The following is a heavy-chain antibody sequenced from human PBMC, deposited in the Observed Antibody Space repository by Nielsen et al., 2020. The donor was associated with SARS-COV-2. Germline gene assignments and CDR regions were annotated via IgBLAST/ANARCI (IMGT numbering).Heavy chain of an antibody. J-gene: IGHJ4*02. D-gene: IGHD6-6*01. CDR2: INNEGSFT. Sequence: GGSLRLSCAASGFTFNNYWMHWVRQGPGKGLVWVSRINNEGSFTNYADSVKGRFTISRDNAKNTLYLRMNSLRAEDTAVYYCARDLSYSSSPSGYFDYWGQGTLVTVSS. V-gene: IGHV3-74*01. CDR1: GFTFNNYW. CDR3: ARDLSYSSSPSGYFDY.